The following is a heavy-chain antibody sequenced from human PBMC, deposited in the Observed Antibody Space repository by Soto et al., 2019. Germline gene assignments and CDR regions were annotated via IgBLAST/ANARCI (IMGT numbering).Heavy chain of an antibody. CDR3: ARDQESITDRILQY. J-gene: IGHJ4*02. Sequence: ASVKVSCKASGDTFSSFGFSWVRQAPGQGLEWLGWISAYNGNTHYAQRVRDRVTLTTDTSTNTAYMELRSLTSDDTAVYYCARDQESITDRILQYWGQGTRVTVSS. D-gene: IGHD3-10*01. CDR2: ISAYNGNT. V-gene: IGHV1-18*01. CDR1: GDTFSSFG.